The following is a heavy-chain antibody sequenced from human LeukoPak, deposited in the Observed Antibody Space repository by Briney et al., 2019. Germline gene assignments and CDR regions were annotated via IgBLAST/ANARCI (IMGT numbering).Heavy chain of an antibody. CDR1: GYTLTELS. CDR2: FDPEDGET. J-gene: IGHJ6*03. V-gene: IGHV1-24*01. CDR3: ATNHYYYYYMDV. Sequence: ASVKVSCKVSGYTLTELSMHWVRQAPGKGLEWMGGFDPEDGETIYAQKFQGRVTMTEDTSTDTAYMELSSLRSEDTAVYYCATNHYYYYYMDVWGKGNTVTVSS.